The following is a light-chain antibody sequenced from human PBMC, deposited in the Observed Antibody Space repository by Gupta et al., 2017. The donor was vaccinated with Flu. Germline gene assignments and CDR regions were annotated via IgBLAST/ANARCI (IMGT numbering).Light chain of an antibody. CDR2: ENN. CDR1: SSKSGSNY. J-gene: IGLJ3*02. Sequence: SSSKSGSNYVSLYQQLPGTAPKLLIYENNKRPSGIPDRFSGSRSDTSATLGITGLQTGDEADYYCGTWDNSLSGWVFGGGTKLTVL. V-gene: IGLV1-51*02. CDR3: GTWDNSLSGWV.